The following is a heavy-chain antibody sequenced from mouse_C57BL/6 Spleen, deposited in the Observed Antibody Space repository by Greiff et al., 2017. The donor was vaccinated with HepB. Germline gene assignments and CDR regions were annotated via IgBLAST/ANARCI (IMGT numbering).Heavy chain of an antibody. D-gene: IGHD1-1*01. CDR2: IDPSDSYT. Sequence: QVHVKQPGAELVMPGASVKLSCKASGYTFTSYWMHWVKQRPGQGLEWIGEIDPSDSYTNYNQKFKGKSTLTVDKSSSTAYMQLSSLTSEDSAVYYCARGYYGSDYWGQGTTLTVSS. J-gene: IGHJ2*01. V-gene: IGHV1-69*01. CDR1: GYTFTSYW. CDR3: ARGYYGSDY.